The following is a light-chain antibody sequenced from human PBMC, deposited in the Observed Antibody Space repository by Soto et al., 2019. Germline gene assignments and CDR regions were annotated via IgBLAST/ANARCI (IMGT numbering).Light chain of an antibody. CDR2: SND. CDR3: AAWDGSLNGWV. J-gene: IGLJ2*01. Sequence: QSVLTQAPSASGTPGQRVTIPCSGSSSNIGSNTVSWYQQVPGTAPKLLIYSNDQRPSGVPDRFSGSKSGTSASLAIGGLQSEDEADYYCAAWDGSLNGWVFGGGTKLTVL. CDR1: SSNIGSNT. V-gene: IGLV1-44*01.